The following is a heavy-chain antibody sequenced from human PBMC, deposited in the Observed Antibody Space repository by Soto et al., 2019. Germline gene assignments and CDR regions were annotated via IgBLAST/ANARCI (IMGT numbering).Heavy chain of an antibody. CDR2: IYPGDSDT. D-gene: IGHD3-10*01. V-gene: IGHV5-51*01. J-gene: IGHJ4*02. CDR3: ARPHYYGSGSYYAPDY. CDR1: GYSFTIYW. Sequence: GESLKISCKGSGYSFTIYWIGWVRQMPGKGLEWMGIIYPGDSDTRYSPSFQGQVTISADKSISTAYLQWSSLKASDTAMYYCARPHYYGSGSYYAPDYWGQGTLVTVSS.